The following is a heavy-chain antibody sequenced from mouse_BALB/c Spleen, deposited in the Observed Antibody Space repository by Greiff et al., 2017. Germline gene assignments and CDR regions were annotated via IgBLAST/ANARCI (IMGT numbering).Heavy chain of an antibody. J-gene: IGHJ3*01. CDR2: ISYSGST. CDR1: GYSITSDYA. CDR3: ARAYDGSSRFAY. Sequence: EVKVEESGPGLVKPSQSLSLTCTVTGYSITSDYAWNWIRQFPGNKLEWMGYISYSGSTSYNPSLKSRISITRDTSKNQFFLQLNSVTTEDTATYYCARAYDGSSRFAYWGQGTLVTVSA. D-gene: IGHD1-1*01. V-gene: IGHV3-2*02.